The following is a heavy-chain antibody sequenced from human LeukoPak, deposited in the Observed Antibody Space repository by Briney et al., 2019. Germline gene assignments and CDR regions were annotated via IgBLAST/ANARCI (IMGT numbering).Heavy chain of an antibody. V-gene: IGHV1-24*01. J-gene: IGHJ5*02. D-gene: IGHD1-26*01. Sequence: ASVKVSCTVSGYTLTELSMHWVRQAPGTGLEWMGGFDPEDGETIYAQKFQGRVTMTEDTSTDTAYMELSSLRSEDTAVYYCATTGPGIVGATIDNWFDPWGQGTLVTVSS. CDR1: GYTLTELS. CDR3: ATTGPGIVGATIDNWFDP. CDR2: FDPEDGET.